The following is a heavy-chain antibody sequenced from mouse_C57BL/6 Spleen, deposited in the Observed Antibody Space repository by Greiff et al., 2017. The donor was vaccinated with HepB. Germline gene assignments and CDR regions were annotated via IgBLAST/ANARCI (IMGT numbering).Heavy chain of an antibody. V-gene: IGHV5-17*01. CDR2: ISSGSSTI. CDR3: ARNPYYYGSSYGGSFFAY. CDR1: GFTFSDYG. D-gene: IGHD1-1*01. Sequence: EVHLVESGGGLVKPGGSLKLSCAASGFTFSDYGMHWVRQAPEKGLEWVAYISSGSSTIYYADTVKGRFTISRDNAKNTLFLQMTSLRSEDTAMYYCARNPYYYGSSYGGSFFAYWGQGTLVTVSA. J-gene: IGHJ3*01.